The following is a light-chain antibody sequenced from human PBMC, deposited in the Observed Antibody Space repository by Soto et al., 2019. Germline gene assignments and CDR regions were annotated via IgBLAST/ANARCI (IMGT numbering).Light chain of an antibody. CDR2: GAS. V-gene: IGKV3-15*01. CDR3: KQYNNWPHT. J-gene: IGKJ2*01. CDR1: QSVSRD. Sequence: EIVMTQSPATLSVSPGERVTLSCRASQSVSRDLAWYLQQPGQAPSLLVYGASTRATGMPARFSGSRSGTEFTLTISILQSEDLAVYYCKQYNNWPHTFGQGTKLEIK.